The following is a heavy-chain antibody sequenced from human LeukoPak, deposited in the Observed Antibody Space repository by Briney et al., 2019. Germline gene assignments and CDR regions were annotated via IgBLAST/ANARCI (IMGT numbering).Heavy chain of an antibody. D-gene: IGHD3-10*01. Sequence: ASVKVSCKTSGYSFTHYAISWVRQAPGQGLEWMGWISTYNGDTKYAQKLQGRFTMTSDTSTSTAYMELRSLRSDDTAVYYCARSYYYGSGSYSDYWGQGTLVTVSS. V-gene: IGHV1-18*01. CDR3: ARSYYYGSGSYSDY. CDR1: GYSFTHYA. J-gene: IGHJ4*02. CDR2: ISTYNGDT.